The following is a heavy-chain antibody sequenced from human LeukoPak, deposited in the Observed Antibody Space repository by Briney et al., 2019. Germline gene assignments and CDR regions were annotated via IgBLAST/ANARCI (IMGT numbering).Heavy chain of an antibody. D-gene: IGHD4-11*01. CDR2: IYTSGST. Sequence: TSETLSLTCTVSGGSISSGSYYWSWIRQPAGKGLEWIGRIYTSGSTNYNPSLKSRVTISVDTSKNQFSLKLSSVTAADTAVYHCARELDYSNYGYFDYWGQGTLVTVSS. V-gene: IGHV4-61*02. CDR1: GGSISSGSYY. CDR3: ARELDYSNYGYFDY. J-gene: IGHJ4*02.